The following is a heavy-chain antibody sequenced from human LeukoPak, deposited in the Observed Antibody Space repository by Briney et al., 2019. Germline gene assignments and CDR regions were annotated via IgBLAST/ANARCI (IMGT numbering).Heavy chain of an antibody. CDR3: AGSPFCSGGSCYTGLPY. D-gene: IGHD2-15*01. Sequence: SSETLSLTCTVSGGSITSSNYYWGWIRQSPEKGLEWIGSIYYSGSTNYNPSLKSRVTISVDTSKNQFSLKLSSVTAADTAVYYCAGSPFCSGGSCYTGLPYWGQGTLVTVSS. J-gene: IGHJ4*02. CDR2: IYYSGST. V-gene: IGHV4-39*07. CDR1: GGSITSSNYY.